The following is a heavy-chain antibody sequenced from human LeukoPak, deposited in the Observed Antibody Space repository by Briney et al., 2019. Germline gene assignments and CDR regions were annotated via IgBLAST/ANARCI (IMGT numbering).Heavy chain of an antibody. J-gene: IGHJ4*02. V-gene: IGHV3-11*04. D-gene: IGHD3-22*01. CDR1: RFTFSGYY. CDR3: ARERDANYYDSSGYYSIRDY. CDR2: ISSSGSTI. Sequence: KPGGSLRLSCAASRFTFSGYYMSWIRQAPGKGLEWVSYISSSGSTIYYADSVKGRFTISRDNAKNSLYLQMNSLRAEDTAVYYCARERDANYYDSSGYYSIRDYWGQGTLVTVSS.